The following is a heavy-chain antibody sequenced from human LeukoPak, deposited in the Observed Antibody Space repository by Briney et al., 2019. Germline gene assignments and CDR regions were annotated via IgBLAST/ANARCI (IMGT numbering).Heavy chain of an antibody. D-gene: IGHD2-15*01. Sequence: SGGSLRLSCAASGFTFSSYAMSWVRRAPGKGLEWVSAISGSGGSTYYADSVKGRFTISRDNSKNTLYLQMNSLRAEDTAVYYCAKACSGGSCYWDYWGQGTLVTVSS. CDR2: ISGSGGST. J-gene: IGHJ4*02. CDR3: AKACSGGSCYWDY. CDR1: GFTFSSYA. V-gene: IGHV3-23*01.